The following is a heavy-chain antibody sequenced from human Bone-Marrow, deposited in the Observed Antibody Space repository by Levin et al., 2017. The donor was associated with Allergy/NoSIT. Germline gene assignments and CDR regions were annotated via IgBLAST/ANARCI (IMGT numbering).Heavy chain of an antibody. D-gene: IGHD6-19*01. J-gene: IGHJ4*02. CDR2: ISGSGGST. CDR1: GFTFSSYA. CDR3: AKRYVAVAGPGTDY. Sequence: GESLKISCAASGFTFSSYAMSWVRQAPGKGLEWVSAISGSGGSTYYADSVKGRFIISRDNSKNTLSLEMNSLRVEDTAVYYCAKRYVAVAGPGTDYWGQGTLVTVSS. V-gene: IGHV3-23*01.